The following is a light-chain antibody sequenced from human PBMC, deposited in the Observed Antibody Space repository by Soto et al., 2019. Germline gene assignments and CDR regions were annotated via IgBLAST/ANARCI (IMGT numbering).Light chain of an antibody. CDR3: QQYVASPYT. CDR2: DAS. Sequence: DIVLTQSPGTLSLSPGERATLSCWASQSINSRSLAWYQQKPGQAPRLLIYDASSRATGIPDRFSASGSGTDFTLTISSLEPEDFAVYYCQQYVASPYTFGQGTKVDI. J-gene: IGKJ2*01. V-gene: IGKV3-20*01. CDR1: QSINSRS.